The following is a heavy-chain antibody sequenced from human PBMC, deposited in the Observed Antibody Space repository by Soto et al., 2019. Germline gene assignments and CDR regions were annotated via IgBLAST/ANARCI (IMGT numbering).Heavy chain of an antibody. J-gene: IGHJ4*02. CDR1: GGSISSGDYY. CDR3: ARVPRPYDYVWGSDFDY. Sequence: QVQLQESGPGLVKPSQTLSLTCTVSGGSISSGDYYWSWIRQPPGMGLEWIGYIYYSGSTYYNPSLKSRVTISVDTSKNQFSLKLSSVTAADTAVYYCARVPRPYDYVWGSDFDYWGQGTLVTVSS. CDR2: IYYSGST. D-gene: IGHD3-16*01. V-gene: IGHV4-30-4*01.